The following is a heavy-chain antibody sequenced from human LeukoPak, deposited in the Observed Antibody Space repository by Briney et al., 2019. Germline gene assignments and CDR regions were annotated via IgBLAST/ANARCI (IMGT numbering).Heavy chain of an antibody. CDR1: GGSISSGGYY. D-gene: IGHD4-23*01. J-gene: IGHJ2*01. CDR2: IYYSGST. Sequence: SETLSLTCTVSGGSISSGGYYWSWIRQHPGKRLEWIGYIYYSGSTYYNPSLKSRVTISVDTSKNQFSLKLSSVTAADTAVYYCARDRYTVVSWYFDLWGRGTLVTVSS. V-gene: IGHV4-31*03. CDR3: ARDRYTVVSWYFDL.